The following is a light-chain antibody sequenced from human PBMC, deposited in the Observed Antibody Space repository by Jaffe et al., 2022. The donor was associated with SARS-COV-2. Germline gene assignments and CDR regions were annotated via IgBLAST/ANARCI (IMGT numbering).Light chain of an antibody. CDR1: QSISPW. CDR3: QQYHSFPLT. J-gene: IGKJ4*01. Sequence: DIQMTQSPSTLSASVEDRVTITCRASQSISPWLAWYQQKPGKAPKVLISQASNLESGVPSRFSGSGSGTDFTLTISSLQPDDFATYYCQQYHSFPLTFGGGTKVDIK. CDR2: QAS. V-gene: IGKV1-5*03.